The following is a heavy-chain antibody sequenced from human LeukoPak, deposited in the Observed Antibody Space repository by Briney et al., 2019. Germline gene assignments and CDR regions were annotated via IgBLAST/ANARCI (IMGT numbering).Heavy chain of an antibody. V-gene: IGHV4-39*01. Sequence: SETLSLTCTVSGGSISSSSYYWGWIRQPPGEGLEWIGSIYYSGSTDYNPSLKSRVTISGDTSTNQFSLKLSSVTAADTAVYYCARYLDEGGNSRVFQHWGQGTLVTVSS. CDR2: IYYSGST. CDR3: ARYLDEGGNSRVFQH. CDR1: GGSISSSSYY. D-gene: IGHD4-23*01. J-gene: IGHJ1*01.